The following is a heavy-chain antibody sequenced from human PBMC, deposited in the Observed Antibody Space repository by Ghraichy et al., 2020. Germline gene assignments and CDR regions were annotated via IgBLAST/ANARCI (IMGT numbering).Heavy chain of an antibody. J-gene: IGHJ4*02. CDR2: ISGSGDST. V-gene: IGHV3-23*01. CDR3: AISASSSDWPHYFDY. CDR1: GVNFSNYA. Sequence: GGSLRLSCAASGVNFSNYATSWVRQAPGKGLEWVSVISGSGDSTYYADSVKGRFTISRDTSKNTLYLQMNSLRAEDTAIYYCAISASSSDWPHYFDYWGQGTLVTVSS. D-gene: IGHD6-19*01.